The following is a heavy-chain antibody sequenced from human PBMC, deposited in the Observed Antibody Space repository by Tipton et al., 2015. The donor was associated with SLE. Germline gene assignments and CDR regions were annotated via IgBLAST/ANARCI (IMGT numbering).Heavy chain of an antibody. D-gene: IGHD4-17*01. CDR1: GYSISRGYY. J-gene: IGHJ1*01. CDR2: IYYSGNT. CDR3: ARGRGYGDPEYFQH. V-gene: IGHV4-61*01. Sequence: TLSLTCAVSGYSISRGYYWGWVRPPPGRGLEWIGYIYYSGNTNNNPSLKNRVTITVDTSKNQFSLKLSSVTAADTAVYYCARGRGYGDPEYFQHWGQGTLVTASS.